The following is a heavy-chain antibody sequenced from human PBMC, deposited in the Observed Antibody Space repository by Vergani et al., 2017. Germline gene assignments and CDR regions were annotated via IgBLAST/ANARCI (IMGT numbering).Heavy chain of an antibody. D-gene: IGHD3-3*01. Sequence: QVQLQESGPGLVKPSETLSLTCTVSGGSISSYYWSWIRQPPGKGLALIGYIYYSGSTHYSPSLKSRVTISVDTAKNQISLKLSSVTAADTAVYYCARGGTEYDFWSGYWYFDLWGRGTLVTVSS. CDR1: GGSISSYY. V-gene: IGHV4-59*01. CDR2: IYYSGST. CDR3: ARGGTEYDFWSGYWYFDL. J-gene: IGHJ2*01.